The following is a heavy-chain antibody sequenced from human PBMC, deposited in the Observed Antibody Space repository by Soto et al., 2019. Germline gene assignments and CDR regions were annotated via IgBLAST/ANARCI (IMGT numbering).Heavy chain of an antibody. CDR3: ARDAREVGATPFFDY. Sequence: QVQLVQSGAEVKKPGSSVKVSCKASGGTFSSYAISWVRQAPGQGLEWMGGIIPIFGTANYAQKFQGRVTITADKSTNTAYMELSSLRSEDTAVYYCARDAREVGATPFFDYWGQGTLVTVSS. V-gene: IGHV1-69*06. CDR2: IIPIFGTA. D-gene: IGHD1-26*01. J-gene: IGHJ4*02. CDR1: GGTFSSYA.